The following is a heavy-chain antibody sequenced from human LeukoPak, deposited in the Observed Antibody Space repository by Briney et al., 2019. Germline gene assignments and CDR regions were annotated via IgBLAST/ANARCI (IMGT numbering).Heavy chain of an antibody. Sequence: GGSLRLSCAASGFTFSSYGMHWVRQAPGKGLEWVAVISYDGSNKYYADSVKGRFTISRDNSKNTLYLQMGSLRAEDMAVYYCARAVVTGNYYYYYMDVWGKGTTVTVSS. CDR3: ARAVVTGNYYYYYMDV. CDR1: GFTFSSYG. V-gene: IGHV3-30*03. D-gene: IGHD4-23*01. J-gene: IGHJ6*03. CDR2: ISYDGSNK.